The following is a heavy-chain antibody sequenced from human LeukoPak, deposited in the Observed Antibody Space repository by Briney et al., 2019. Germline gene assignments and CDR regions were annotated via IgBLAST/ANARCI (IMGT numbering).Heavy chain of an antibody. CDR2: IYPADSDT. V-gene: IGHV5-51*01. CDR1: GYSFASFW. Sequence: GESLKISCKGSGYSFASFWIGWVRQMPGKDLEWMGVIYPADSDTRYSPSFQGQVTISADKSTSTAYLQWSTLKASDTAIYYCARQSAAAQYTNWFDPWGQGTLVTVSS. D-gene: IGHD2-2*01. J-gene: IGHJ5*02. CDR3: ARQSAAAQYTNWFDP.